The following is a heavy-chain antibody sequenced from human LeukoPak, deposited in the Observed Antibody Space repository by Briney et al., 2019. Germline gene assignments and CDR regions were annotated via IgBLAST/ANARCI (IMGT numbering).Heavy chain of an antibody. D-gene: IGHD2-21*02. V-gene: IGHV3-23*01. CDR2: ISGSGGST. CDR1: GFTFSSYA. Sequence: GGSLRLSCAASGFTFSSYAMSWVRQSRGRGLEWVSAISGSGGSTYYADSVKGRFTISRDNAKNTLYLQMNSLRAEDTAVYYCAKNQGGVTTYFDYWGQGTLVTVSS. CDR3: AKNQGGVTTYFDY. J-gene: IGHJ4*02.